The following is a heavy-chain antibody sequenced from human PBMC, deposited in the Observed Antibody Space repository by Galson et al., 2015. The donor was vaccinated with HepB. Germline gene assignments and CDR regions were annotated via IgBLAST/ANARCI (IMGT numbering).Heavy chain of an antibody. J-gene: IGHJ5*02. V-gene: IGHV3-23*01. CDR2: VMRGSGGA. CDR3: AKCGVLSSGWCNYFDP. CDR1: GFTFSSYG. Sequence: SLRLSCAASGFTFSSYGMIWVRQAPGKGLEWVSAVMRGSGGAFYADSVKGRFNISRDNSKNTLSLQMNSLGAEDTAVYYCAKCGVLSSGWCNYFDPWGQGTLVTVSS. D-gene: IGHD6-19*01.